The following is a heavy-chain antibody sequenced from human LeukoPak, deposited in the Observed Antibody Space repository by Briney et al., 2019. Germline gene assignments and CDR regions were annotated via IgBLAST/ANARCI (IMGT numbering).Heavy chain of an antibody. CDR1: GFTFSSYG. V-gene: IGHV3-30*02. J-gene: IGHJ4*02. CDR2: IQYDGSNK. CDR3: AKGASYYFDY. Sequence: PGGSLRLSCAASGFTFSSYGMHWVRQAPGKGLEWVAFIQYDGSNKYYEDSVRGRFTISRDNSKNTLYLQMNSLRGEDTAVYYCAKGASYYFDYWGQGTPVTVSS.